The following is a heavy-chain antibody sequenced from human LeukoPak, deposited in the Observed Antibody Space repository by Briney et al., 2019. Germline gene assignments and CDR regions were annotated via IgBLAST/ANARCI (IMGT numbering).Heavy chain of an antibody. CDR1: GDSIRSGDSY. CDR3: ARLPITKRALDV. V-gene: IGHV4-39*01. Sequence: SETLSLTCGVSGDSIRSGDSYWGWIRQTPWKGLEWIGSIYYVGSPYYNPSLNSRRVTISVDTSKNQFSLKVTSVTAADTAVYYCARLPITKRALDVWGQGTTVTVSS. CDR2: IYYVGSP. J-gene: IGHJ6*02. D-gene: IGHD1-14*01.